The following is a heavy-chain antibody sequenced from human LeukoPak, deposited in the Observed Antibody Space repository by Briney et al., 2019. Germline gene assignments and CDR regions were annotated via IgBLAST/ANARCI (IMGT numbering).Heavy chain of an antibody. Sequence: PSETLSLTCAVYGGSFSGYYWSWIRQPPGKGLEWIGEINHSGSTNYNPSLKSRVTISVDTSKNQFSLKLSSVTAADTAVYYCARSNTVTTPFDYWGQGTLVTVSS. V-gene: IGHV4-34*01. CDR1: GGSFSGYY. J-gene: IGHJ4*02. CDR2: INHSGST. D-gene: IGHD4-11*01. CDR3: ARSNTVTTPFDY.